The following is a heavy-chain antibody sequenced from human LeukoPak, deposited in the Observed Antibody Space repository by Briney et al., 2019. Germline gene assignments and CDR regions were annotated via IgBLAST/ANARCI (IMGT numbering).Heavy chain of an antibody. V-gene: IGHV3-23*01. CDR3: AKYRSGTNSDFDY. CDR2: ISASGGTT. D-gene: IGHD1-14*01. CDR1: GFSFSSYA. J-gene: IGHJ4*02. Sequence: PGGSLRLSCAASGFSFSSYAMTWVRQAPGKGLEWVSAISASGGTTYYVDSVKGRFTISRDNAKNTLYLQMNSLRAEDTAVYYCAKYRSGTNSDFDYWGQGTLVTVSS.